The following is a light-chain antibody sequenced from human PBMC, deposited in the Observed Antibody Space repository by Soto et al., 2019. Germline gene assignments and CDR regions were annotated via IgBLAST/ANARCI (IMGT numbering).Light chain of an antibody. Sequence: QSVLTQPASVSGSPGQSITVSCTGTSSDVGGYNYVSWYQQHPGKAPKLMIYEVSYRPSGVSNRFSGSKSGNTASLTISGLQAEDEADYYCSSYTGSSPLVFGGGTKVTVL. CDR3: SSYTGSSPLV. J-gene: IGLJ2*01. CDR1: SSDVGGYNY. V-gene: IGLV2-14*01. CDR2: EVS.